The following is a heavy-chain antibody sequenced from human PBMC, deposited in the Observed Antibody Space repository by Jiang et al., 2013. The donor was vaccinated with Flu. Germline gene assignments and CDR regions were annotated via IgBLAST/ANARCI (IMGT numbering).Heavy chain of an antibody. CDR2: IDPSDSYT. J-gene: IGHJ3*02. CDR3: ARYQRVYGDYEDAFDI. Sequence: GAEVKKPGESLRISCKGSGYSFTSYWISWVRQMPGKGLEWMGRIDPSDSYTNYSPSFQGHVTISADKSISTAYLQWSSLKASDTAMYYCARYQRVYGDYEDAFDIWGQGTMVTVSS. V-gene: IGHV5-10-1*01. CDR1: GYSFTSYW. D-gene: IGHD4-17*01.